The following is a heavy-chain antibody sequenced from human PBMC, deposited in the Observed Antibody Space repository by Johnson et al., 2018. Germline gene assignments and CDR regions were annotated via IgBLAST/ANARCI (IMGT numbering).Heavy chain of an antibody. CDR1: GFTSGDYA. Sequence: VQLVESGGGLVEPGQSXRLSCTTSGFTSGDYAINWFRQAPGKGLEFVGFIRSKTYGGTTEYAASVKGRFTISRDDSKSITSLQMDSLKTDTTGVYYCTRDSTPLPYYFDYWGRGTLVTVSS. CDR3: TRDSTPLPYYFDY. V-gene: IGHV3-49*03. CDR2: IRSKTYGGTT. J-gene: IGHJ4*02.